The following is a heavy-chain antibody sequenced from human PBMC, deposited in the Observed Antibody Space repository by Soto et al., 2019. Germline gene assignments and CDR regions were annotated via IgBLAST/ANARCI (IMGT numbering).Heavy chain of an antibody. Sequence: EVQLVESGGGLVMPGGSLRLSCAASGFTFSAYHMNWVRQAPGKGLEWVSSINPTSSHIYYADSVRGRFTISRDGSKNSVSLQMNSLRTEDAALCYCARGYCGGGGCYLRRDAFDFWGQGTMVTVSS. CDR3: ARGYCGGGGCYLRRDAFDF. D-gene: IGHD2-15*01. CDR2: INPTSSHI. J-gene: IGHJ3*01. CDR1: GFTFSAYH. V-gene: IGHV3-21*01.